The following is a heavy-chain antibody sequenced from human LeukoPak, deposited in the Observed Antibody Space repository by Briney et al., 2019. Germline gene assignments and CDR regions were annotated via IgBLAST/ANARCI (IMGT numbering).Heavy chain of an antibody. J-gene: IGHJ3*02. CDR3: ARPQGYSGYLDAFDI. V-gene: IGHV4-4*09. CDR2: IYTSGST. D-gene: IGHD5-12*01. Sequence: SETLSLTCTVSGGSISSYYWSWIRQPPGKGLEWIGYIYTSGSTNYNPSLKSRVTISVDTSKNQFSLKLSSVTAADTAVYYCARPQGYSGYLDAFDIWGQGTMVTVSS. CDR1: GGSISSYY.